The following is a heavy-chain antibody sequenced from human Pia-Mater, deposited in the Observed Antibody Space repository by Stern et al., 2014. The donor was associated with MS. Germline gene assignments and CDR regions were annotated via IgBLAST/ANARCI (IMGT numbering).Heavy chain of an antibody. D-gene: IGHD3-16*02. Sequence: MQLVQSGGGLVQPGRSLRLSCAASGFTFDDYAMHWVRQAPGKGLEWVSGINWNGGSRGYADSVKDRFAISRDNAKNSLYLQMNSLSPEDTALYYCAKTLTRSYHDLFDFWGQGTMVIVSA. V-gene: IGHV3-9*01. J-gene: IGHJ3*01. CDR2: INWNGGSR. CDR1: GFTFDDYA. CDR3: AKTLTRSYHDLFDF.